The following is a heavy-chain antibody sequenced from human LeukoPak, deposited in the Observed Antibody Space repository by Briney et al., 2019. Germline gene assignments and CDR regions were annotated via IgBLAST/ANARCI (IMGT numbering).Heavy chain of an antibody. CDR2: IYTSGST. CDR3: ARETTGLARYFDY. V-gene: IGHV4-4*07. D-gene: IGHD4-17*01. CDR1: GGSFSGYY. Sequence: SETLSLTCAVYGGSFSGYYWSWIRQPAGKGLEWIGRIYTSGSTNYNPSLKSRVTVSVDTSKNQFSLNLSSVTAADTAFYYCARETTGLARYFDYWGQGTLVTVSS. J-gene: IGHJ4*02.